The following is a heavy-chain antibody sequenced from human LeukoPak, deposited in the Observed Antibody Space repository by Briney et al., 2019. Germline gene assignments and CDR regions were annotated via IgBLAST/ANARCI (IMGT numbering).Heavy chain of an antibody. Sequence: SETLSLTCTVSGGSLNSYYWRWIRQPAGKGLQWIGRIYTSGSANYNPSLKSRVTMSLDTSKNQSSLKLSSVTAADAAVYYCARITRDLFVDSWGQGTLVTVSS. D-gene: IGHD7-27*01. J-gene: IGHJ4*02. V-gene: IGHV4-4*07. CDR2: IYTSGSA. CDR3: ARITRDLFVDS. CDR1: GGSLNSYY.